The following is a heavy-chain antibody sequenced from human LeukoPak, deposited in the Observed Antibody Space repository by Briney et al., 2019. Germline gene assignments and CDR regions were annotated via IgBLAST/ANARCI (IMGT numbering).Heavy chain of an antibody. CDR3: ARERNSGYYFFDY. Sequence: ASVKVSCKESGYTFTNYYIHWVRQAPGQGLEWMGKITPSGGATTYAQKFQGRVIVTRDTSTSTFYMELSSLRSEDTAVYYCARERNSGYYFFDYWGQGTLVTVSS. V-gene: IGHV1-46*03. J-gene: IGHJ4*02. CDR2: ITPSGGAT. D-gene: IGHD3-22*01. CDR1: GYTFTNYY.